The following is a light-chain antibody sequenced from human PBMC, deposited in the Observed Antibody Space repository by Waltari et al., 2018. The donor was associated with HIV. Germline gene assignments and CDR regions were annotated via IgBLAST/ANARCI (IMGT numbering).Light chain of an antibody. Sequence: QSALTQPASVSGSPGQSITISCTGTSSDLGGYNYVSWYQQHPGKAPKLMIYDVTNRPSGVSNRVSGSKSGNTASLTISGLQVEDEADYYCSSYTSSSTWVFGGGTKLTVL. CDR3: SSYTSSSTWV. J-gene: IGLJ3*02. CDR1: SSDLGGYNY. V-gene: IGLV2-14*03. CDR2: DVT.